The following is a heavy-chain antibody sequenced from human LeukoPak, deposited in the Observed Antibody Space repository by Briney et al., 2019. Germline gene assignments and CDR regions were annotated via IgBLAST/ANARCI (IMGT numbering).Heavy chain of an antibody. J-gene: IGHJ5*02. CDR1: GYTFTGYY. D-gene: IGHD2-2*01. V-gene: IGHV1-2*02. Sequence: ASVKASCKASGYTFTGYYMHWVRQAPGQGLEWMGWINPNSGGTNYAQKFQGRVTMTRDTSISTAYMELSRLRSDDTAVYYCAREPIEGVVVPAAAYRWFDPWGQGTLVTVSS. CDR3: AREPIEGVVVPAAAYRWFDP. CDR2: INPNSGGT.